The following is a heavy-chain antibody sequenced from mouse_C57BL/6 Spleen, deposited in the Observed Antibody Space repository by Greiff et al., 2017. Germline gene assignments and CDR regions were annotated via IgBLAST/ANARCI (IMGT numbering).Heavy chain of an antibody. V-gene: IGHV5-16*01. J-gene: IGHJ1*03. D-gene: IGHD1-1*01. Sequence: EVKVVESEGGLVQPGSSMKLSCTASGFTFSDYYMAWVRQVPEKGLEWVANINYDGSSTYYLDSLKSRFIISRDNAKNILYLQMSSLKSEDTATYYCARERGTTVVRSRYWYFDVWGTGTTVTVSS. CDR3: ARERGTTVVRSRYWYFDV. CDR1: GFTFSDYY. CDR2: INYDGSST.